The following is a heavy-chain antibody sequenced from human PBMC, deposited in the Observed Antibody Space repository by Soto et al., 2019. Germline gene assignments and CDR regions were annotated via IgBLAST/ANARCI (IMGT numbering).Heavy chain of an antibody. CDR1: GFTFSSYA. CDR3: ARAGNCSGGSCYSAFAFDI. Sequence: GGSLRLSCAASGFTFSSYAMHWVRQAPGKGLEWVAVISYDGSNKYYADSVKGQFTISRDNSKNTLYLQMNSLRAEDTAVYYCARAGNCSGGSCYSAFAFDIWGQGTMVTVSS. J-gene: IGHJ3*02. D-gene: IGHD2-15*01. V-gene: IGHV3-30-3*01. CDR2: ISYDGSNK.